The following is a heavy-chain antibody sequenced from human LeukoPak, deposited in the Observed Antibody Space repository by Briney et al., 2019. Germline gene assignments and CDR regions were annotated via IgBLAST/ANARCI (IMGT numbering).Heavy chain of an antibody. J-gene: IGHJ3*02. D-gene: IGHD1-26*01. CDR3: ARDREVGHAFDI. Sequence: SETLSLTCTVSGGSISSYYWSWIRQPAGKGLAWIGRIYTSGSTNYNPSLKSRVTMSVDTSKNQFSLKLSSVTAADTAVYYCARDREVGHAFDIWGQGTMVTVSS. CDR1: GGSISSYY. V-gene: IGHV4-4*07. CDR2: IYTSGST.